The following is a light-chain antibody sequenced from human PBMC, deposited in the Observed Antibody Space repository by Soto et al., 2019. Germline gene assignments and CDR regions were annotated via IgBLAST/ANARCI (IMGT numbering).Light chain of an antibody. CDR3: QQYSTLPHT. V-gene: IGKV3-20*01. CDR1: QSVSNSY. CDR2: GIS. Sequence: ESVLTQSPGTLSLSPEERATLSCRVSQSVSNSYFAWYQQKPGQAPRLLIYGISSRATGIPDRFSGSGSGTDFTLTISRLEPEDFVVYYCQQYSTLPHTFVQGTNLEVK. J-gene: IGKJ2*01.